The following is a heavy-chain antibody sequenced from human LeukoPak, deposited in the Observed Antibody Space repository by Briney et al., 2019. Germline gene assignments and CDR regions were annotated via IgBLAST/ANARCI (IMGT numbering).Heavy chain of an antibody. D-gene: IGHD5-12*01. CDR3: IRTLIVATSPYMDV. V-gene: IGHV3-74*01. CDR1: GFTFSSYW. J-gene: IGHJ6*03. Sequence: TGESLRLSCAASGFTFSSYWMHWVRQAPGKGLVWVSRVNSDGTGTTYADSVEGRFTISRDNAKNTVYLQMHSLRAEDTAIYYCIRTLIVATSPYMDVWGKGTTVTVSS. CDR2: VNSDGTGT.